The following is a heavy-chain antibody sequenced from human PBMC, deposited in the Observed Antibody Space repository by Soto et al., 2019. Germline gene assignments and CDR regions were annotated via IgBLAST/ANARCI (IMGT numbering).Heavy chain of an antibody. D-gene: IGHD3-22*01. CDR2: ISGSGGST. V-gene: IGHV3-23*01. CDR1: GFTFSSYA. J-gene: IGHJ6*02. Sequence: GGSLRLSCAASGFTFSSYAMSWVRQAPGKGLEWVSAISGSGGSTYYADSVKGRFTISRDNSKNTLYLQMNSLRAEDTAVYYCAKDDSSGYYSIYGMGVWGQGATVTVSS. CDR3: AKDDSSGYYSIYGMGV.